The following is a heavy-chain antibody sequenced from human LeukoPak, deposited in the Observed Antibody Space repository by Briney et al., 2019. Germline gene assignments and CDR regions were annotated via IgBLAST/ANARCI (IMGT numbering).Heavy chain of an antibody. J-gene: IGHJ3*02. Sequence: GGSLRLSCAASGFIFSNYAMNWVRQAPGKGLEWVSGISGSGGITYYADAVEGRFTISRDNSKNTLFLQMNSLRAEDTAVYYCARDLRRYDILTGYYTARAFDIWGQGTMVTVSS. CDR2: ISGSGGIT. CDR1: GFIFSNYA. CDR3: ARDLRRYDILTGYYTARAFDI. V-gene: IGHV3-23*01. D-gene: IGHD3-9*01.